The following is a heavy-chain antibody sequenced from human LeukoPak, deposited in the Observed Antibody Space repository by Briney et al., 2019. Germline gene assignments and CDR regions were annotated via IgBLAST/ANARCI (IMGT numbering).Heavy chain of an antibody. V-gene: IGHV1-2*02. CDR3: ARDRRWELLDY. CDR2: INPNSGGT. D-gene: IGHD1-26*01. Sequence: ASVKVSCKASGYIFTDYYIHWVRQAPGQGLEWMGWINPNSGGTNFAQKFQGRVTMTRDTSISTAYMGLSRLRSDDTAVYYCARDRRWELLDYWGQGTLVTVSS. J-gene: IGHJ4*02. CDR1: GYIFTDYY.